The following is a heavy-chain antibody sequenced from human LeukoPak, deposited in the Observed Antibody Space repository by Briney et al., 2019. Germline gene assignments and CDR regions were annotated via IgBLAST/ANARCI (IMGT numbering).Heavy chain of an antibody. CDR1: GDTFTNYY. Sequence: GASVKVSCKASGDTFTNYYVHWGRQAPGQGPEYMGIINPSAGNTNYAQKFRGRITMTRDTSTTTVYMELSSLVSEDTAVYYCARERPSKCYFDYWGQGTLVSVSS. V-gene: IGHV1-46*01. J-gene: IGHJ4*02. CDR2: INPSAGNT. CDR3: ARERPSKCYFDY.